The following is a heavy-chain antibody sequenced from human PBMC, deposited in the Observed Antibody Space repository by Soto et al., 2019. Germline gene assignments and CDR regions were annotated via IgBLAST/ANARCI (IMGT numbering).Heavy chain of an antibody. Sequence: QVQLVESGGGVVQPGRSLRLSCAASGFTFSSYGMHWVRQAPGKGLEWVAVISYDGSNKYYADSVKGRFTISRDNSKNTLYLQMNSLRAEDTAVYYCAKSRYGMTTVTTPAFDPWGQGTLVTVSS. J-gene: IGHJ5*02. D-gene: IGHD4-17*01. CDR3: AKSRYGMTTVTTPAFDP. V-gene: IGHV3-30*18. CDR2: ISYDGSNK. CDR1: GFTFSSYG.